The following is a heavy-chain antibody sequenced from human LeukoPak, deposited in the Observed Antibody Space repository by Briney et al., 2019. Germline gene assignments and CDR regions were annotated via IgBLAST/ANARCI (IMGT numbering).Heavy chain of an antibody. J-gene: IGHJ4*02. CDR2: FTSMSRTI. D-gene: IGHD6-13*01. CDR1: GFTFSSYA. V-gene: IGHV3-21*01. CDR3: ARQSSGIAATDKIDX. Sequence: GGSLRLSCAASGFTFSSYAMTWVRQAPGKGLEWVSSFTSMSRTIYYADSVKGRFTISRDDAKKSLYLQMNSLRVEDTAIYYCARQSSGIAATDKIDXXXQGXLXTVXS.